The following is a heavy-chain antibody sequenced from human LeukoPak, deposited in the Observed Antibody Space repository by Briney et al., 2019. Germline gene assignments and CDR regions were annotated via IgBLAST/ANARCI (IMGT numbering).Heavy chain of an antibody. CDR3: TTQQELEHLFDD. Sequence: GGSLTLSCEASGFTFSDAWMNWVRQAPGKGLEWVGRIKSKADGGAAHYAAPVKGRFAISIDESKNTLFLEMNSLKTEDTAVYYCTTQQELEHLFDDWGQGTLVTVSS. J-gene: IGHJ4*02. CDR1: GFTFSDAW. V-gene: IGHV3-15*01. D-gene: IGHD1/OR15-1a*01. CDR2: IKSKADGGAA.